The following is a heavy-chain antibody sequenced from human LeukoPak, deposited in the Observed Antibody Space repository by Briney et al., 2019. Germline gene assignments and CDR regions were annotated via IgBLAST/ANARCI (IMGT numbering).Heavy chain of an antibody. V-gene: IGHV4-30-2*01. CDR3: ARGGGRSSAHMDV. CDR1: GGSISSGGYY. J-gene: IGHJ6*03. D-gene: IGHD6-6*01. CDR2: IYHSGST. Sequence: SETLSLTCTVSGGSISSGGYYWSWIRQPPGKGLEWIGYIYHSGSTYYNPSLKSRVTISVDRSKNQFSLKLSSVTAADTAVYYSARGGGRSSAHMDVWGKGTTVTVSS.